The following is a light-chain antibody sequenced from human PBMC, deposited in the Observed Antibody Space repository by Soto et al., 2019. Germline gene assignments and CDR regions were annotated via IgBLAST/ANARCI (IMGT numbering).Light chain of an antibody. V-gene: IGKV3-15*01. CDR3: QQYNNWPPLT. CDR1: QSVSSK. Sequence: EIVMTQSPATLSVFPGERATLSCRASQSVSSKLAWYQQKPGQAPRLLIYGASTRATGIPARFSGSGSGTEFTLTISSLQSEDFAVYYCQQYNNWPPLTFGGGTKVDIK. J-gene: IGKJ4*01. CDR2: GAS.